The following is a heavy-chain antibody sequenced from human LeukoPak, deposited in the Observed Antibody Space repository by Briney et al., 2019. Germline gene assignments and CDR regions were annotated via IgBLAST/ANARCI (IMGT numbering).Heavy chain of an antibody. CDR3: ARGPPNWGYDY. D-gene: IGHD7-27*01. Sequence: ASVKVSCKASGYTFTSYDFSWVRQATGQRPGWMGWMSPNSGDTGYAQKFQDRVTMTRNTSISTAYMELSSLRSDDTAVYYCARGPPNWGYDYWGPGTLVTVSS. CDR2: MSPNSGDT. V-gene: IGHV1-8*01. CDR1: GYTFTSYD. J-gene: IGHJ4*02.